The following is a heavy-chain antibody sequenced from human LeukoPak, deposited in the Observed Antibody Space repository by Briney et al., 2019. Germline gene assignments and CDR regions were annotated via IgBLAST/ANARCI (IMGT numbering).Heavy chain of an antibody. CDR1: GYTFTSYY. CDR2: INPSGGST. Sequence: ASVKVSCKASGYTFTSYYMHWVRQAPGQGLEWMGVINPSGGSTSYAQKFQGRVTITADESTSTAYMELSSLRSEDTAVYYCARGPRDYLYYGSGSYYNKYYYYYYMDVWGKGTTVTISS. D-gene: IGHD3-10*01. CDR3: ARGPRDYLYYGSGSYYNKYYYYYYMDV. V-gene: IGHV1-46*01. J-gene: IGHJ6*03.